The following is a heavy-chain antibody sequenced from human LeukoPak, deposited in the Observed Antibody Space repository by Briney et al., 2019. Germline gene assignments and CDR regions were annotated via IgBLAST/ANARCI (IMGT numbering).Heavy chain of an antibody. CDR2: IYFSGGT. J-gene: IGHJ4*02. CDR1: GDSISSSNCY. D-gene: IGHD3-10*01. V-gene: IGHV4-39*07. Sequence: SETLSLTCTVSGDSISSSNCYWGWIRQPPGKGLEWIGRIYFSGGTYYNASLKSRVTMSIDTSKNQFSLKLSSVTAADTAIYYCARDAKYYYGSRTYFFFEYWGQGTLLTVSS. CDR3: ARDAKYYYGSRTYFFFEY.